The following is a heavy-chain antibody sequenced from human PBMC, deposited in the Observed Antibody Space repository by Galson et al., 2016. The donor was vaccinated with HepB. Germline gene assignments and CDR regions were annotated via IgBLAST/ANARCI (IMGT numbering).Heavy chain of an antibody. CDR2: LNPSDGDT. D-gene: IGHD2-15*01. CDR1: GYRFTSNK. V-gene: IGHV1-46*01. CDR3: ARVHWQLPNPLFDY. J-gene: IGHJ4*02. Sequence: SVKVSCKASGYRFTSNKLRWVRQAPGQGLELMGTLNPSDGDTDYAQKFRGRVTMTRDTSTSTFYMELVSLRSDDTALYYCARVHWQLPNPLFDYWGQGTLVTVSS.